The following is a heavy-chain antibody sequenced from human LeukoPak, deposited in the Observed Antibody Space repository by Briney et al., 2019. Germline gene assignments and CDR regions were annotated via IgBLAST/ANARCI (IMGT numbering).Heavy chain of an antibody. CDR1: GFTFSSYA. Sequence: GGSLRLSCAASGFTFSSYAMSWVRQAPGKGLEWVSAISGSGGSTYYADSVKGRLTISRNNSKNTLYLQMNSLRAEDTAVYYCAKNYGSSWYWSEGYWGQGTLVTVSS. CDR3: AKNYGSSWYWSEGY. V-gene: IGHV3-23*01. D-gene: IGHD6-13*01. J-gene: IGHJ4*02. CDR2: ISGSGGST.